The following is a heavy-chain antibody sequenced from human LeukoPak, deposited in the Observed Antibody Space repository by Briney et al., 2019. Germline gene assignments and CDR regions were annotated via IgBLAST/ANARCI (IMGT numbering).Heavy chain of an antibody. D-gene: IGHD3-9*01. CDR1: GFTFSAYA. J-gene: IGHJ2*01. Sequence: PGGSLRLSCAASGFTFSAYAMSWVRQAPGKGLEWVSAISRSGSSTDYADSVKGRFTISRDNSKNTLYLKMNSLRPEDTAVYYCAKGGDILTGYYLYWYFDLWGRGTLVTVSS. CDR3: AKGGDILTGYYLYWYFDL. CDR2: ISRSGSST. V-gene: IGHV3-23*01.